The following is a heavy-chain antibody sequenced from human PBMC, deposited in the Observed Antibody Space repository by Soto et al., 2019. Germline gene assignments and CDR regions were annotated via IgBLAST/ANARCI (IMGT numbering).Heavy chain of an antibody. V-gene: IGHV4-31*03. D-gene: IGHD2-15*01. J-gene: IGHJ5*02. Sequence: SETLSLTCTVSGGSISSGGYYWSWIRQHPGKGLEWIGYIYYSGSTYYNPSLKSRVTISVDTSKNQFSLKLSSVTAADTAVYYCARDGSGGGPYYNWFDPWGQGTLVTVSS. CDR1: GGSISSGGYY. CDR2: IYYSGST. CDR3: ARDGSGGGPYYNWFDP.